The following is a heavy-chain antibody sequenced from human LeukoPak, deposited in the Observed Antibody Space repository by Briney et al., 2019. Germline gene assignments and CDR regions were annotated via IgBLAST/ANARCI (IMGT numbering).Heavy chain of an antibody. CDR1: GFTFSSYS. J-gene: IGHJ4*02. CDR2: IKNDGSRT. Sequence: HAGGSLRLSCAASGFTFSSYSMNWVRQAPGKGLVWVSRIKNDGSRTTYADSVKGRFTISRDNAKNTLYLQMNSLRVEDTAVYYCVKDDYGRCWGQGTLVTVSS. D-gene: IGHD4-17*01. CDR3: VKDDYGRC. V-gene: IGHV3-74*01.